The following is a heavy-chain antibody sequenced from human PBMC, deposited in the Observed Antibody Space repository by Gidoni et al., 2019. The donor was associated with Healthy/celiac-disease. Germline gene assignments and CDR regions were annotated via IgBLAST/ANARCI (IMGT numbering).Heavy chain of an antibody. CDR2: IYSGGST. Sequence: EVQLVESVGGLVQPGGSLRLSCAASGFTVSSNYMSWVRQAPGKGLEWGSVIYSGGSTYYADSVKGRFTISRDNSKNTLYLQMNSLRAEDTAVYYCARDPLGYCSGGSCYSHWGQGTLVTVSS. J-gene: IGHJ4*02. D-gene: IGHD2-15*01. CDR1: GFTVSSNY. V-gene: IGHV3-66*01. CDR3: ARDPLGYCSGGSCYSH.